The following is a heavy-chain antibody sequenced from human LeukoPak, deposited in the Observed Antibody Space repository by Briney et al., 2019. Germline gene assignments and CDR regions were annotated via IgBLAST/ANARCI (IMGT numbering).Heavy chain of an antibody. D-gene: IGHD3-22*01. CDR1: GGSFSGYY. CDR2: INHSGST. J-gene: IGHJ3*02. CDR3: AKSNGYGLIDI. Sequence: SETLSLTCAVYGGSFSGYYWSWIRQPPGKGLEWIGQINHSGSTNYNPSLKSRVTISLDTSRNQFSLKLNSVTAADTAVYYCAKSNGYGLIDIWGQGTMVTVSS. V-gene: IGHV4-34*01.